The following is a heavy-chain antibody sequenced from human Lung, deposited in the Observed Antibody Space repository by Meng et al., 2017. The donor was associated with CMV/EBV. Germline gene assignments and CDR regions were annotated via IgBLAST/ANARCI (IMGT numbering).Heavy chain of an antibody. Sequence: XCAASGLTLSTYGIHWVRQAPGKGLEWVAFIRYDGGKKEYVDSVKGRFTISRDNSKNTVNLQMNSLRAEDTAVYYCAKYSGRGRHLWFRGVDFWXQGTLVTVSS. CDR1: GLTLSTYG. CDR3: AKYSGRGRHLWFRGVDF. J-gene: IGHJ4*02. CDR2: IRYDGGKK. V-gene: IGHV3-30*02. D-gene: IGHD1-26*01.